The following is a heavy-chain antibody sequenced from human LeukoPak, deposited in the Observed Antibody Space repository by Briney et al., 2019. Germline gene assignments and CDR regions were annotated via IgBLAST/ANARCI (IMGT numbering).Heavy chain of an antibody. D-gene: IGHD3-22*01. CDR3: ARVSSGDLFDY. J-gene: IGHJ4*02. Sequence: SETLSLTCTVSGASISSTSHYWGWIRQPPGKGPEWTGSIYYSGTTYYNPSLKSRITISVDTSKNQFSLRLTSVTAADTAVYYCARVSSGDLFDYWGQGTLVTVSS. V-gene: IGHV4-39*01. CDR2: IYYSGTT. CDR1: GASISSTSHY.